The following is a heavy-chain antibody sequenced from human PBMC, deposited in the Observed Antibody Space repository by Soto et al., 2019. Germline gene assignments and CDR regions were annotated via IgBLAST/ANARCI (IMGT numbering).Heavy chain of an antibody. J-gene: IGHJ4*02. CDR1: GFSLTTSGAG. CDR3: AHGARRYDFLTVYYMSPTDY. D-gene: IGHD3-9*01. CDR2: IYWNDDK. V-gene: IGHV2-5*01. Sequence: QITLRASGPTLVKPTQTLTLTCTFSGFSLTTSGAGVVWIRQPPGKALEWLALIYWNDDKRYNQSLKNGLTITKDTSKNRVVLTRTNTDPVDTATYYCAHGARRYDFLTVYYMSPTDYWGLGTLVTVSS.